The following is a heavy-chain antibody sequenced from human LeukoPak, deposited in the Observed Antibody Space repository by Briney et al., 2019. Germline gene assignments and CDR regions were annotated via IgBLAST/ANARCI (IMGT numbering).Heavy chain of an antibody. D-gene: IGHD3-3*01. CDR3: AKDDGPTIFGVVTEFFQH. J-gene: IGHJ1*01. CDR2: IRYDGSNK. Sequence: GGSLRLSCAASGFTFSSYGMHWVRQAPGKGLEWVAFIRYDGSNKYYADSVKGRFTISRDNSKNTLYLQMNSLRAEDTAVYYCAKDDGPTIFGVVTEFFQHWGQGTLVTVSS. V-gene: IGHV3-30*02. CDR1: GFTFSSYG.